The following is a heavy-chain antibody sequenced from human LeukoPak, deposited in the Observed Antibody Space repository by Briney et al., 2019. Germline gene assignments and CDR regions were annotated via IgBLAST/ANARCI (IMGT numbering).Heavy chain of an antibody. CDR1: GYTFTGYY. CDR3: GRAPYSSGWYLVDY. J-gene: IGHJ4*02. D-gene: IGHD6-19*01. Sequence: ASVKVSCKASGYTFTGYYMHWVRQAPGQGLEWMGWINPDSGGTNYAQNFQGRVTMTRDTSISTAYMELNRLRSDDTAVYYCGRAPYSSGWYLVDYWGQGTLVTVSS. V-gene: IGHV1-2*02. CDR2: INPDSGGT.